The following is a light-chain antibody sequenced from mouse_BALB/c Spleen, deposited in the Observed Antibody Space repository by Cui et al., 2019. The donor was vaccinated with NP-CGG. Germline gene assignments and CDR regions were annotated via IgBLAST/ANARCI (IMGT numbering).Light chain of an antibody. J-gene: IGLJ1*01. CDR1: TGAVTTSNY. V-gene: IGLV1*01. CDR2: GTN. CDR3: ALWYSNHWV. Sequence: QAVVTQESALTTSPGETVTLTCRSSTGAVTTSNYANWVQEKPDHLFTGLIGGTNNRVPGVPARFSGSLIGDKAVLTITGAQTEDEAIYFCALWYSNHWVFDGGTKLTVL.